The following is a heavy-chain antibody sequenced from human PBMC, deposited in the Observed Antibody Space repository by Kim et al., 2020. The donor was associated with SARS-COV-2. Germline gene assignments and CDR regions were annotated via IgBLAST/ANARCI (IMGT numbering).Heavy chain of an antibody. V-gene: IGHV3-48*03. D-gene: IGHD2-2*01. CDR1: GFTFSSYE. J-gene: IGHJ4*02. CDR3: AREDIVVVPAATPYYFDY. CDR2: ISSSGSTI. Sequence: GGSLRLSCAASGFTFSSYEMNWVRQAPGKGLEWGSYISSSGSTIYYADSVKDRFTISRDNAKNSLYLQMNSMRAEDTAVYYCAREDIVVVPAATPYYFDYCGQGTLVTVSS.